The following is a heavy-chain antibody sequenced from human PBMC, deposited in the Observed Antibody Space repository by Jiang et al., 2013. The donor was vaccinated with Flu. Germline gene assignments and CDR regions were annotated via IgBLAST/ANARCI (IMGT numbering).Heavy chain of an antibody. CDR2: IIPIFGTA. CDR3: ARGPNHLGYCSSTSCAYFDY. J-gene: IGHJ4*02. V-gene: IGHV1-69*01. D-gene: IGHD2-2*01. CDR1: GGTFSSYA. Sequence: GAEVKKPGSSVKVSCKASGGTFSSYAISWVRQAPGQGLEWMGGIIPIFGTANYAQKFQGRVTITADESTSTAYMELSSLRSEDTAVYYCARGPNHLGYCSSTSCAYFDYWGQGTLVTVSS.